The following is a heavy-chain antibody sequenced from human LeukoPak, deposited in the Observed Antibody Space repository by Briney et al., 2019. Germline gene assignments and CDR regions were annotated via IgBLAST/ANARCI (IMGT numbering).Heavy chain of an antibody. CDR1: GFTFSSYA. D-gene: IGHD3-9*01. J-gene: IGHJ4*02. Sequence: GGSLRLSCAASGFTFSSYAMSWVRQAPGKGLEWVSAISGSGGSTYYADSVKGRFTISRDNSKNTLYLQMNSLRAEDTAVYYCAKEGIARNYGILTGYYYFDYRGQGTLVTVSS. CDR3: AKEGIARNYGILTGYYYFDY. CDR2: ISGSGGST. V-gene: IGHV3-23*01.